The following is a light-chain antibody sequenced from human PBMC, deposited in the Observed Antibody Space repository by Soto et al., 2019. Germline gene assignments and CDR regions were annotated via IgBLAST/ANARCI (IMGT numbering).Light chain of an antibody. Sequence: IVLTQSPDTLSLSPGERATLSCRASQSISRSYLAWYQQKPGQAPRLLLFGTSSRATGIPDRFSGSGSGTDFTLTMSRLEPEDFALYYCKQHSSLPRTFGQGTKVEIK. CDR3: KQHSSLPRT. CDR1: QSISRSY. CDR2: GTS. V-gene: IGKV3-20*01. J-gene: IGKJ1*01.